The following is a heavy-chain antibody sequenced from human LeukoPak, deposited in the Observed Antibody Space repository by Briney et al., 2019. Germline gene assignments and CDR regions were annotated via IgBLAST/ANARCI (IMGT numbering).Heavy chain of an antibody. V-gene: IGHV5-10-1*01. Sequence: GESLKISCQGFGYSFTSYWIGWVRQMPGKGLEWMGRIDPHDSYSDYSPSFEGHVTISTDKSINTAYLQWSSLKASDTAMYYCARQSSGYLFDSWGQGTLVTVSS. CDR2: IDPHDSYS. J-gene: IGHJ4*02. D-gene: IGHD6-25*01. CDR1: GYSFTSYW. CDR3: ARQSSGYLFDS.